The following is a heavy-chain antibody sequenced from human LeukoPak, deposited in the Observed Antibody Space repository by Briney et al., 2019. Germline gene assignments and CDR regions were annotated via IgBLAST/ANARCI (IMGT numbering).Heavy chain of an antibody. CDR1: GFTFSSYA. D-gene: IGHD4-17*01. J-gene: IGHJ4*02. CDR3: ARDPSTVTTLIY. V-gene: IGHV3-21*04. Sequence: GGSLRLSCAASGFTFSSYAMSWVRQAPGKGLEWVSAISSSGSTIYYADSVKGRFTISRDNAKNSLYLQMNSLRAEDTAVYYCARDPSTVTTLIYWGQGTLVTVSS. CDR2: ISSSGSTI.